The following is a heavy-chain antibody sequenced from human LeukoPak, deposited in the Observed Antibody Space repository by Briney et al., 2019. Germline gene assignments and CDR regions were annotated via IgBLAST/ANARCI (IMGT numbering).Heavy chain of an antibody. CDR1: GFSLTSSGMC. Sequence: SGPTLVNPTQTLTLTCTFSGFSLTSSGMCVSWIRQPPGKALEWLAVIYWDDDKRYSPSLESRLTISKDTSKNQVVLTMTNVDPVDTATYYCAHLMITFGGVIHDDAFDIWGQGTLVTVSS. CDR2: IYWDDDK. D-gene: IGHD3-16*02. CDR3: AHLMITFGGVIHDDAFDI. V-gene: IGHV2-5*08. J-gene: IGHJ3*02.